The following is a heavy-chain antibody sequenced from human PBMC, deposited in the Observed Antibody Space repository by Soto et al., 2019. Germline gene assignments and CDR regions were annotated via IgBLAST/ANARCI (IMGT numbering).Heavy chain of an antibody. V-gene: IGHV3-33*01. CDR3: ARDGSGSYSSFVDY. CDR2: IWYDGSNK. Sequence: GGSLRLSCAASGFTFSSYGMHWVRQAPGKGLEWVAVIWYDGSNKYYADSVKGRFTISRDNSKNTLYLQMNSLRAEDTAVYYCARDGSGSYSSFVDYWGQGTLVTVSS. D-gene: IGHD3-10*01. CDR1: GFTFSSYG. J-gene: IGHJ4*02.